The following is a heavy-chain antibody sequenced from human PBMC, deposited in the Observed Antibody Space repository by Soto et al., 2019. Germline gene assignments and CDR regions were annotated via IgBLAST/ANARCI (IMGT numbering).Heavy chain of an antibody. D-gene: IGHD4-17*01. Sequence: EVQLLESGGGLIQPGGSLRLSCAASGFSFSTYAMSWVRQAPGKGPEWVAVISAGGGSTHYADSVKGRFTISRDNSKNTRDLQMNSLRAEDTAVYYCAKDRTFGDYGGAFDIWGQGTKVTVSS. J-gene: IGHJ3*02. CDR3: AKDRTFGDYGGAFDI. CDR2: ISAGGGST. V-gene: IGHV3-23*01. CDR1: GFSFSTYA.